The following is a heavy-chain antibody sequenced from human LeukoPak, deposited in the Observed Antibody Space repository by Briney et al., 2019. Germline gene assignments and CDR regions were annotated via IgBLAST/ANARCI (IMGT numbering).Heavy chain of an antibody. D-gene: IGHD2-2*01. J-gene: IGHJ6*03. CDR2: IRYDGSNK. Sequence: GWSLRLSCAASGFTFSSYGMHWVRQAPGKGLEGVAFIRYDGSNKYYADSLKGRFTIFRDNSKNTLYLQMNSLRAEDTAVYYCAKDSGCSSTSCFDYYYYYMDVWGKGTTVTVSS. V-gene: IGHV3-30*02. CDR1: GFTFSSYG. CDR3: AKDSGCSSTSCFDYYYYYMDV.